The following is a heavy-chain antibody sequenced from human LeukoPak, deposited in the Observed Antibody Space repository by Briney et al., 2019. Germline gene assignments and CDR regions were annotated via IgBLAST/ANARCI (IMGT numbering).Heavy chain of an antibody. CDR2: MNPNSGNT. CDR3: ARDQDIVVVVAALRQREMGGFDP. J-gene: IGHJ5*02. CDR1: GYTFTSYD. D-gene: IGHD2-15*01. Sequence: GASVKVSCKAFGYTFTSYDINWVRQATGQGLEWMGWMNPNSGNTGYAQKFQGRVTMTRNTSISTAYMELSSLRSEDTAVYYCARDQDIVVVVAALRQREMGGFDPWGQGTLVTVSS. V-gene: IGHV1-8*01.